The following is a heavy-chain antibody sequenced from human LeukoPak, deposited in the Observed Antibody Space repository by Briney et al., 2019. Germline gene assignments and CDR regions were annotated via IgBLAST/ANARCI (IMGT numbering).Heavy chain of an antibody. Sequence: GGSLRLSCAASGFTFSSHDMHWVRQAAEKGLECVSGIGTAADTYYQGSVRGRFTISRENAKNSLYLQMNSLRAGDTAVYYCVRGRPRSGIFDYWGQGTLVSVSS. V-gene: IGHV3-13*01. J-gene: IGHJ4*02. CDR1: GFTFSSHD. D-gene: IGHD1-26*01. CDR3: VRGRPRSGIFDY. CDR2: IGTAADT.